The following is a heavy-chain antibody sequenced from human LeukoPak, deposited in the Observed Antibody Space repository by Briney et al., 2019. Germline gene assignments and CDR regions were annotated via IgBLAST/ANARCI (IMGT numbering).Heavy chain of an antibody. J-gene: IGHJ4*02. Sequence: GGSLRLSCAASGFTFRTYCMHWVRQAPGKGPMWVSRICPDGTVTNYADSVKARFIISRDNARNTVYLQMNSLRVEDTAVYYCVRDFRSADYWGQGTLVTVSS. CDR3: VRDFRSADY. CDR2: ICPDGTVT. V-gene: IGHV3-74*01. CDR1: GFTFRTYC.